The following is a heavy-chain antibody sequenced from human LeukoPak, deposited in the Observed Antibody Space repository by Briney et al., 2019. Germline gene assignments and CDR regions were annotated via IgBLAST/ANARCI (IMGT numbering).Heavy chain of an antibody. J-gene: IGHJ3*02. V-gene: IGHV1-18*01. CDR3: ARGVVYCSSTSCPRGNAFDI. CDR1: GGTFSSYA. Sequence: ASVKVSCKASGGTFSSYAISWVRQAPGQGLEWMGWISAYNGNTNYAQKLQGRVTMTRDTSISTAYMELSRLRSDDTAVYYCARGVVYCSSTSCPRGNAFDIWGQGTMVTVSS. CDR2: ISAYNGNT. D-gene: IGHD2-2*01.